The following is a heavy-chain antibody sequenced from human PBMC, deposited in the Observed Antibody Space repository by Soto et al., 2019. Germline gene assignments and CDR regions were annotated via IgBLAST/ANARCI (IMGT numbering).Heavy chain of an antibody. CDR3: ARVDYYGSGSILNWFDP. J-gene: IGHJ5*02. Sequence: QVQLQESGPGLVKPSQTLSLTCTVSGGSISRGGYYWSWVRQHPGKGLEWIGSIYYPGSTNYNSSLKCRVTMSVDTSKNQFSRELSSVTAADTAVYYCARVDYYGSGSILNWFDPWGQGTLVTVSS. CDR2: IYYPGST. CDR1: GGSISRGGYY. V-gene: IGHV4-31*03. D-gene: IGHD3-10*01.